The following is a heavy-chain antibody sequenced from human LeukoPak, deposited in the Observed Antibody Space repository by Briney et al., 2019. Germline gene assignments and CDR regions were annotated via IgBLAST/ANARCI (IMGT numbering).Heavy chain of an antibody. D-gene: IGHD4-17*01. J-gene: IGHJ6*03. CDR3: AKDYTVTAYYYYYMDV. Sequence: GGSLRLSCAASGFTFSSYAMSWVRQAPGKGLEWVSAISGSGGSTYYADSVKGRFTISRDNSKNTLYLQMNSLRAEDTAVYYCAKDYTVTAYYYYYMDVWGKGTTVTVSS. CDR2: ISGSGGST. CDR1: GFTFSSYA. V-gene: IGHV3-23*01.